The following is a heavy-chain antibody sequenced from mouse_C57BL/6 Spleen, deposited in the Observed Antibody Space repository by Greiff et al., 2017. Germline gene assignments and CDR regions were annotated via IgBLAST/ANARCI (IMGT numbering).Heavy chain of an antibody. CDR3: ATADYSNFYFDY. J-gene: IGHJ2*01. Sequence: EVKLVESGGGLVKPGGSLKLSCAASGFTFSDYGMHWVRQAPEKGLEWVAYISSGSSTIYYADTVKGRFTISRDNAKNTLFLQMTSLRSEDTAMYYCATADYSNFYFDYWGQGTTLTVSS. CDR2: ISSGSSTI. CDR1: GFTFSDYG. V-gene: IGHV5-17*01. D-gene: IGHD2-5*01.